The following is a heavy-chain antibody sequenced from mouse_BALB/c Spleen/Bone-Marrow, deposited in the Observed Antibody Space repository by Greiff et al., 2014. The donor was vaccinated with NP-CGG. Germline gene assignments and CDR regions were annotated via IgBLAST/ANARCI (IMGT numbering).Heavy chain of an antibody. V-gene: IGHV5-4*02. J-gene: IGHJ4*01. CDR3: TRDRGVQGYAMDY. CDR1: GFTFSDFY. Sequence: VQLEESGGGLVKPGGYLKLSCAASGFTFSDFYMYWVRQTPEKRLEWVATISDGGSYIYYPDSVKGLFTISRDDAKNNLYLQMSSLKSEDTAMYYCTRDRGVQGYAMDYWGQGTSVTVAS. CDR2: ISDGGSYI. D-gene: IGHD2-14*01.